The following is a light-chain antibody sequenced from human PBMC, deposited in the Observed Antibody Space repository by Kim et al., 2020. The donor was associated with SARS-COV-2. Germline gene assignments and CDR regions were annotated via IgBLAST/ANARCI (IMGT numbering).Light chain of an antibody. V-gene: IGKV1-27*01. CDR1: QVINNY. J-gene: IGKJ1*01. CDR3: QKYDSAPWT. Sequence: DIQMTQSPSSLSASVGDRVTITCRASQVINNYLAWYQQKPGKAPTVLIYGASTLHSGVSSRFSGSGSGTDFTLTISSLQPEDVGTYYCQKYDSAPWTFGHGTKVDIK. CDR2: GAS.